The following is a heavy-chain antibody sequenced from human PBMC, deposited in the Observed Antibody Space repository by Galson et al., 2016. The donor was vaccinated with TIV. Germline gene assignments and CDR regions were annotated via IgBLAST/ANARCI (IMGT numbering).Heavy chain of an antibody. CDR3: VRDRLGWH. CDR1: GISVNNDW. D-gene: IGHD3-16*01. Sequence: SCAASGISVNNDWMHWVRQSPAKGLVWVARIDTDGTTTYYADSVKGRFSISRDNAKNTVYLQMNNLIADDTAVYYCVRDRLGWHWGQGTLVTVSS. J-gene: IGHJ1*01. V-gene: IGHV3-74*01. CDR2: IDTDGTTT.